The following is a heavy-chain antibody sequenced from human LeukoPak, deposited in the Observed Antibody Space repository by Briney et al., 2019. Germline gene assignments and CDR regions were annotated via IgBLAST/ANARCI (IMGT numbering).Heavy chain of an antibody. D-gene: IGHD6-13*01. CDR3: VSSTGQQLIPYDY. J-gene: IGHJ4*02. V-gene: IGHV3-66*02. CDR2: YGAGAA. CDR1: GFTFSSYA. Sequence: PGGSLRLSCAASGFTFSSYAMSWVRQAPGKGLEWVSLYGAGAAYYAESVRGRFIISRDNSKNTLFLQMNSLRAEDTAVYYCVSSTGQQLIPYDYWGQGTHVAVSS.